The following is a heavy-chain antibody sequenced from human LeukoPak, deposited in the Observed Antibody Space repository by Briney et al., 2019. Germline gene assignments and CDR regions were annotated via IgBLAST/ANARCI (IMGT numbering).Heavy chain of an antibody. V-gene: IGHV3-23*01. CDR3: ARGWWELLANYYFDY. D-gene: IGHD1-26*01. CDR2: ASGGGGIT. CDR1: GFTFSSYA. Sequence: GGSLRLSCAASGFTFSSYAMSWVRQAPEKGLEWVSSASGGGGITYYADSVKGRFTISRDNSKNTLYLQMNSLRAEDTAVYYCARGWWELLANYYFDYWGQGTLVTVSS. J-gene: IGHJ4*02.